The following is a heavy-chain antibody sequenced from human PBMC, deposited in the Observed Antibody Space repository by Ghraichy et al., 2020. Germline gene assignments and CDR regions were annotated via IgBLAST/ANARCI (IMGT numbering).Heavy chain of an antibody. CDR2: ISSTSHYK. CDR1: GFTFSFYS. CDR3: ARISGTPSMWFDL. V-gene: IGHV3-21*04. J-gene: IGHJ5*02. Sequence: GGSLRLSCAASGFTFSFYSMTWVRRAPGKGLEWLSSISSTSHYKGYADSLKGRLSISRDNVKNSMYLEMNSLRAEDSAVYYCARISGTPSMWFDLWGQGALVTVSS. D-gene: IGHD1-1*01.